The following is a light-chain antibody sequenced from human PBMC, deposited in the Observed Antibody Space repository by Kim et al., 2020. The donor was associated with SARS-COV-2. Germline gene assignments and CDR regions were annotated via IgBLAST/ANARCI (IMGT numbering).Light chain of an antibody. CDR2: GKN. CDR3: NSRDKSGDHVV. Sequence: AWGQTVRITCQGDSLRTYYASWYQQKPGQAPILVIYGKNNRPSGIPDRFSGSSSGNTASLTVTGAQAVDEADYYCNSRDKSGDHVVFGGGTKLIVL. CDR1: SLRTYY. V-gene: IGLV3-19*01. J-gene: IGLJ2*01.